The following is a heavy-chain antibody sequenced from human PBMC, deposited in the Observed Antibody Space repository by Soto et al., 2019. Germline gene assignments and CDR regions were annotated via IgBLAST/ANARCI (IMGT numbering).Heavy chain of an antibody. CDR1: GFTFSSYD. J-gene: IGHJ3*02. V-gene: IGHV3-30*18. Sequence: QVQLVESGGGVVQPGRSLRLSCAASGFTFSSYDIHWVRQAPGKGLECVALISYDGNNKYYADSVKGRFTISRDNSKNTLYLQMNSLRAEDTAVYYCAKLITMVRGVIMDAFDIWGQGTMVTVSS. D-gene: IGHD3-10*01. CDR3: AKLITMVRGVIMDAFDI. CDR2: ISYDGNNK.